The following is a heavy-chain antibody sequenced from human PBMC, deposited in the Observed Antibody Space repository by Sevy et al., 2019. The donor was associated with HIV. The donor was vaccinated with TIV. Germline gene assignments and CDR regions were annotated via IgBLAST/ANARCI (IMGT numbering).Heavy chain of an antibody. CDR3: ARVASWVGSSSWFDY. J-gene: IGHJ4*02. V-gene: IGHV3-11*06. Sequence: GGSLRLSCAASGFTFSDYYMSWIRQAPGKGLEWVSYISSSSSYTNYADSVKGPFTISRDNAKHAQYLQMNSLRAEDTAVYYCARVASWVGSSSWFDYWGQGTLVTVSS. D-gene: IGHD6-13*01. CDR2: ISSSSSYT. CDR1: GFTFSDYY.